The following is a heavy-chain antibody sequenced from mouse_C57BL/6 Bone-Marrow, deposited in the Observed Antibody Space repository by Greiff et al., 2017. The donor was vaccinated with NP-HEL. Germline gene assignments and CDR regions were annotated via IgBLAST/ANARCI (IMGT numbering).Heavy chain of an antibody. CDR3: ASFDGYAWFAY. Sequence: EVKLMESGPELVKPGASVKISCKASGYSFTDYNMNWVKQSNGKSLEWIGVINPNYGTTSYNQKVKGKATLTVDQYSSTAYMQLNSLTSEDAAVYYCASFDGYAWFAYWGQGTLVTVSA. J-gene: IGHJ3*01. V-gene: IGHV1-39*01. CDR1: GYSFTDYN. D-gene: IGHD2-3*01. CDR2: INPNYGTT.